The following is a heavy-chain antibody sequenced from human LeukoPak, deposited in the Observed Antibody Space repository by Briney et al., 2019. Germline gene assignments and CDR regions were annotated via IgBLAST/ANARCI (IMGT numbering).Heavy chain of an antibody. CDR2: IYPGDSDT. J-gene: IGHJ3*02. CDR1: GYSFTSYW. Sequence: GGSLKISCEGSGYSFTSYWIGWVRPRPGKGVGWRGIIYPGDSDTRYSPSFQGQVTISADKSISTAYLQWSSLKASDTAMYYCARANYYDSSDYPDAFDIWGQGTMVTVSS. CDR3: ARANYYDSSDYPDAFDI. D-gene: IGHD3-22*01. V-gene: IGHV5-51*01.